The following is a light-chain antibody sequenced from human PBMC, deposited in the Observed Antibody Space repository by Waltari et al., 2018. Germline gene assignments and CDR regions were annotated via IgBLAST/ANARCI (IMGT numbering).Light chain of an antibody. CDR1: QSVSKY. V-gene: IGKV3-20*01. CDR3: QKYVNLPAT. J-gene: IGKJ1*01. CDR2: DAS. Sequence: EIVLTQSPGTLSLSPGERATLSCRASQSVSKYLAWYQQKPGQAPRLLIYDASTRATGIPYRFSGSGYGTNFSLTISRLEPEDFAVYYCQKYVNLPATFGQGTKVEIK.